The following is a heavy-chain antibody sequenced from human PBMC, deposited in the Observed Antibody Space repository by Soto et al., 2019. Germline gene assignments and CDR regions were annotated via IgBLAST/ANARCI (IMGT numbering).Heavy chain of an antibody. Sequence: SETLSLTCAVYGGSFSGYYWSWIRQPPGKGLEWIGEINHSGSTNYNPSLKSRVTISVDTSKNQFSLKLSSVTAADTAVYYCARCMGSTGGFDYWGQGTLVTVSS. CDR2: INHSGST. CDR1: GGSFSGYY. V-gene: IGHV4-34*01. J-gene: IGHJ4*02. D-gene: IGHD2-8*01. CDR3: ARCMGSTGGFDY.